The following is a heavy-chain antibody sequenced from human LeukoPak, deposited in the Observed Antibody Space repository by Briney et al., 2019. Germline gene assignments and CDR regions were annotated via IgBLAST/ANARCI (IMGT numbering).Heavy chain of an antibody. V-gene: IGHV1-2*02. CDR2: INPNSGGT. D-gene: IGHD5-12*01. Sequence: SSVKVSCKASGYTFTGYYMHWVRQAPGQGLAWMGWINPNSGGTNYAQKFQGRVTMTRDTSISTAYMELSRLRSDDTAVYCCARDDDIVATIDFDYWGQGTLVTVSS. CDR3: ARDDDIVATIDFDY. CDR1: GYTFTGYY. J-gene: IGHJ4*02.